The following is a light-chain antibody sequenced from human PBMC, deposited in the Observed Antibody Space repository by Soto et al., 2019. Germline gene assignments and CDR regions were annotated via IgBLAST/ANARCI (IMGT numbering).Light chain of an antibody. CDR1: SSDIGAYDS. J-gene: IGLJ2*01. Sequence: QSALTQPASVSGSPGQSITIPCTGTSSDIGAYDSVSWYQQYPGKAPKLIIHDVANRPSGVSDRLSGSKSGNTASLTISGLQAEDEADYYCSSYTTFSTLVLGGGTQLTVL. CDR2: DVA. CDR3: SSYTTFSTLV. V-gene: IGLV2-14*01.